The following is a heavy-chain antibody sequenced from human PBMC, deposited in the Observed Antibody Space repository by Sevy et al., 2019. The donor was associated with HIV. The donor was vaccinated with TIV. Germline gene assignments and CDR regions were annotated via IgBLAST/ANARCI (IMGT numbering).Heavy chain of an antibody. D-gene: IGHD6-6*01. CDR3: ARLVGGRRGGWFDP. V-gene: IGHV1-18*01. J-gene: IGHJ5*02. CDR2: ISSYNGNT. CDR1: GYTFNSYG. Sequence: ASVKVSCKASGYTFNSYGISWVRQAPGQGLEWMGWISSYNGNTNYAQKVQDRVTMTTDTSTNTTYMELRSLRSDDTAVYYCARLVGGRRGGWFDPWGQGTLVTVSS.